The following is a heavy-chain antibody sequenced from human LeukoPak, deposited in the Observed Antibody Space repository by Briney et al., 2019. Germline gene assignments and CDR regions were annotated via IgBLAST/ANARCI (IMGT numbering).Heavy chain of an antibody. Sequence: GGSLRHSRAPSGVTFSSHPMIYAPHAPGGGVEWGSGISGSGGRTSYADSVKRQFTTSRDTSKNTLYLQMNSLRAEDTAVYYCAKRVPSRGSDVWGQGTMVTVSS. J-gene: IGHJ3*01. CDR3: AKRVPSRGSDV. D-gene: IGHD3-10*01. CDR2: ISGSGGRT. CDR1: GVTFSSHP. V-gene: IGHV3-23*01.